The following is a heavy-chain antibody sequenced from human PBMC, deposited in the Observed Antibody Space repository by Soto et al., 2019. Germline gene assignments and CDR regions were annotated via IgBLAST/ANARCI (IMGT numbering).Heavy chain of an antibody. V-gene: IGHV3-33*01. J-gene: IGHJ6*02. CDR1: GFTFSSYG. D-gene: IGHD3-3*01. Sequence: GGSLRLSCAASGFTFSSYGMHWVRQAPGKGLEWVAVIWYDRSNKYYADSVKGRFTISRDNSNNTLYLQMNSLRAEDSAVYYCSIGCITIFGVVIIENYYYGMDVWGQGTTVTVS. CDR2: IWYDRSNK. CDR3: SIGCITIFGVVIIENYYYGMDV.